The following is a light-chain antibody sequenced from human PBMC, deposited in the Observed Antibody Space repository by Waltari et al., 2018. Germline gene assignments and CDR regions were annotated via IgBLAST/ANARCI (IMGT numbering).Light chain of an antibody. CDR1: QSVSSSY. CDR3: QQYVSSPRT. V-gene: IGKV3-20*01. CDR2: GAS. Sequence: EIVLTQSPGTLSLSPGERANLSCRASQSVSSSYLAWYQQKPGQAPRLLIYGASSRATGIPDRFSGSGSGTDFTLTISRLEPEDFAVYYCQQYVSSPRTFGQGTKLEIK. J-gene: IGKJ2*01.